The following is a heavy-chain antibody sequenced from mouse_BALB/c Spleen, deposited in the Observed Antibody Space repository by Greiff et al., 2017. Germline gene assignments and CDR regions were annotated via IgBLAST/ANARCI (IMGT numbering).Heavy chain of an antibody. CDR3: ARERGYGNSYYFDY. Sequence: LQQPGSELVRPGASVKLSCKASGYTFTSYWMHWVKQRHGQGLEWIGNIYPGSGSTNYDEKFKSKGTLTVDTSSSTAYMHLSSLTSEDSAVYYCARERGYGNSYYFDYWGQGTTLTVSS. D-gene: IGHD2-1*01. J-gene: IGHJ2*01. V-gene: IGHV1S22*01. CDR2: IYPGSGST. CDR1: GYTFTSYW.